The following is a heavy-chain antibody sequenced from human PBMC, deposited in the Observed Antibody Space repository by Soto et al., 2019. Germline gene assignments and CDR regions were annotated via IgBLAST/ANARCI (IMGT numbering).Heavy chain of an antibody. CDR3: ARKYYDFWSGYYQNWFEP. V-gene: IGHV4-30-4*01. Sequence: PSETLSLTCTVSGGSISSGDYYWSWIRQPPGKGLEWIGYIYYSGSTYYNPSLKSRVTISVDTSKNQFSLKLSSVTAADTAVYYCARKYYDFWSGYYQNWFEPWGQGTLVNVSS. J-gene: IGHJ5*02. CDR2: IYYSGST. D-gene: IGHD3-3*01. CDR1: GGSISSGDYY.